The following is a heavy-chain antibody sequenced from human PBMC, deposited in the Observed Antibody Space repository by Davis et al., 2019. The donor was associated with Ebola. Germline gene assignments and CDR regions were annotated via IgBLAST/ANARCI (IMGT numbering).Heavy chain of an antibody. CDR3: TTDTGTVTENDY. D-gene: IGHD4-17*01. CDR1: GFILSGSS. CDR2: IRSKANSYAT. V-gene: IGHV3-73*01. J-gene: IGHJ4*02. Sequence: PGGSLRLSCAASGFILSGSSLHWVRQASGKGLEWVGRIRSKANSYATAYAASVKGRFTISRDDSKNTAYLQMNSLKTEDTAVYYCTTDTGTVTENDYWGQGTLVTVSS.